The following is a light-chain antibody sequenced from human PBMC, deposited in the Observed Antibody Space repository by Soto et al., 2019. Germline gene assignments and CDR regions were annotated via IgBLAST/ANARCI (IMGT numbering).Light chain of an antibody. CDR3: SSYTSSSTLVV. Sequence: QSALTQPASVSGSPGQSITISCTGTSSDVGGYNYVSWYQQHPGKAPKLMIYEVSKRPSGVSNRFSGSKSGNTASLTISGLQAEDEADYYCSSYTSSSTLVVFGTGTKVTV. J-gene: IGLJ1*01. CDR1: SSDVGGYNY. V-gene: IGLV2-14*01. CDR2: EVS.